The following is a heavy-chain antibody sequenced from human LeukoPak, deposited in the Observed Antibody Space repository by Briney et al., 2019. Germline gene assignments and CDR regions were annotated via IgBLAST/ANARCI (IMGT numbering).Heavy chain of an antibody. CDR3: AKRGVVIRVILVGFHKEAYYFDS. Sequence: GGSLRLSCAASGFTLSSYWMSWVRQAPGKGVEWVAGISDSGGRTNYADSVKGRFTISRDSPKNTVYLQMNSLRAEDTAVYFCAKRGVVIRVILVGFHKEAYYFDSWGQGALVTVSS. V-gene: IGHV3-23*01. CDR2: ISDSGGRT. CDR1: GFTLSSYW. J-gene: IGHJ4*02. D-gene: IGHD3-22*01.